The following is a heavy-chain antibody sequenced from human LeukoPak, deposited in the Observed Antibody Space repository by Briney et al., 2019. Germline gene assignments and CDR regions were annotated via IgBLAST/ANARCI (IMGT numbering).Heavy chain of an antibody. V-gene: IGHV1-46*01. CDR3: ARGALYDFWTGPYFDY. CDR1: GYTFTSYY. D-gene: IGHD3-3*01. J-gene: IGHJ4*02. CDR2: INPSGGGTT. Sequence: ASVKVSCKASGYTFTSYYIHWVRQAPGQGREWMGIINPSGGGTTAYAQKFQGRVTMTRDTSTSTVYMDLSSLRSEDTAVYYCARGALYDFWTGPYFDYWGQGTLVTVSS.